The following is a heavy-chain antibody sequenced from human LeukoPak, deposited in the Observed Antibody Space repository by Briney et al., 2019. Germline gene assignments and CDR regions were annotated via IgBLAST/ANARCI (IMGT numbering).Heavy chain of an antibody. CDR3: ARSSGYYPIFDY. V-gene: IGHV4-59*01. CDR1: GGSISSYY. Sequence: TSETLSLTCTVSGGSISSYYWSWVRQPPGKGLEWIGYIYYSGSTNYNPSLKSRVTISVDTSKNQFSLKLSSVTAADTAVYYCARSSGYYPIFDYWGQGTLVTVSS. J-gene: IGHJ4*02. CDR2: IYYSGST. D-gene: IGHD3-22*01.